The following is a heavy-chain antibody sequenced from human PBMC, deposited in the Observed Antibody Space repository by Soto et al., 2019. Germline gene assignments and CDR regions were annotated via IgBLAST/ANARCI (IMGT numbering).Heavy chain of an antibody. CDR1: GGSISFYY. CDR2: GYSSGSS. D-gene: IGHD6-13*01. V-gene: IGHV4-59*01. CDR3: ARGDSTTHGDAFDI. Sequence: QVQLQESGPGLVKPSETLSLTCTVSGGSISFYYWNWIRQSPGKGLEWIGYGYSSGSSTYNPSLKSRVTISVDTSKNQFSLQLRSVTAADTAVYYCARGDSTTHGDAFDIWGQGRVVTVSP. J-gene: IGHJ3*02.